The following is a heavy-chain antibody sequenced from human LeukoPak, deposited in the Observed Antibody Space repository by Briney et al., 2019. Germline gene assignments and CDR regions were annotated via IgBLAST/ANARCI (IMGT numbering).Heavy chain of an antibody. V-gene: IGHV1-8*01. Sequence: GASVKVSCKASGYTFTNHDINWVRQATGRGLEWMGWMNPNSGNTGFAQRFQGRVTMTRNTAISTAYMELSSLRSEDTAVYFCARAGPVSAVLTWGHWFDPWGQGTLVTVSS. CDR2: MNPNSGNT. CDR1: GYTFTNHD. J-gene: IGHJ5*02. CDR3: ARAGPVSAVLTWGHWFDP. D-gene: IGHD2/OR15-2a*01.